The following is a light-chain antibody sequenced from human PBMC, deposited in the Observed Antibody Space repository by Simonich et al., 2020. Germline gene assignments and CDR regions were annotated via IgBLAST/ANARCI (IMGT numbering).Light chain of an antibody. Sequence: QSALTQPASVSGSPGQSITISCTGTSRDVGGYNYVSWYQQHPGKAPKLIIYDVSNRPSGVSNRFSGSKSGNTASLTISGRQAEDEADYYCSSYTSSSTVVFGGGTKLTVL. CDR1: SRDVGGYNY. CDR2: DVS. J-gene: IGLJ2*01. CDR3: SSYTSSSTVV. V-gene: IGLV2-14*03.